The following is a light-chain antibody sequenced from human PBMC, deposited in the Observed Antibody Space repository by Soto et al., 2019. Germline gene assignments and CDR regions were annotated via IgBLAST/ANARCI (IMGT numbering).Light chain of an antibody. CDR2: DAS. V-gene: IGKV1-5*01. Sequence: DIEMTQSPSTLSASVGDSVTITCRASQRISSWLAWYQQKPGKAPQLLIYDASRLESGVPSRFSGSGSETEFTLNISSLPPDDVETYYCQQYSSYSAAFGQGTKVDIK. CDR1: QRISSW. J-gene: IGKJ1*01. CDR3: QQYSSYSAA.